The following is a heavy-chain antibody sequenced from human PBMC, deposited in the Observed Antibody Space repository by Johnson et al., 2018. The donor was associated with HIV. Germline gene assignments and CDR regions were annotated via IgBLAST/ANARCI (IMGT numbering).Heavy chain of an antibody. J-gene: IGHJ3*02. CDR1: GFTVSSNY. Sequence: VQLVESGGGLVQPGGSLRLSCAASGFTVSSNYMSWVRQAPGKGLEWVSVIYSGASTYYADSVKGRFTISRDNSKNTLYLQMTSLRAEDTAVYYCAKDGEYSSPGAFDIWGQGTMVTVSS. V-gene: IGHV3-66*01. CDR2: IYSGAST. CDR3: AKDGEYSSPGAFDI. D-gene: IGHD6-6*01.